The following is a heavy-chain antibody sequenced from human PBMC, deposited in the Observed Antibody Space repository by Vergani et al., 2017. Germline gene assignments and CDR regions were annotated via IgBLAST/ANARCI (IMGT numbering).Heavy chain of an antibody. J-gene: IGHJ6*02. CDR2: IIPIFGTA. Sequence: QVQLVQSGAEVKKPGSSVKVSCKASGGTFSSYAISWVRQAPGQGLEWMGGIIPIFGTANYAQKFQGRVTITADKSTSTAYMELSSLRSEDTAVYYCARDGGDYAPGYYYGMDVWGQGTMVTVSS. CDR3: ARDGGDYAPGYYYGMDV. V-gene: IGHV1-69*06. CDR1: GGTFSSYA. D-gene: IGHD4-17*01.